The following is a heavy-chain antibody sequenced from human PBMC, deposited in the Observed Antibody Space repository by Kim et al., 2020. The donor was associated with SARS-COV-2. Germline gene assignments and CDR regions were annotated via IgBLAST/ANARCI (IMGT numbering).Heavy chain of an antibody. Sequence: GGSLRLSCAASGFTFSSYGMHWVRQAPGRGLEWVAVISYDGSNKYYADSVKGRFTISRDNSKNTLYLQVNSLRAEDTAVYYCAKDSVFGYYDSSGYLGY. CDR3: AKDSVFGYYDSSGYLGY. CDR2: ISYDGSNK. V-gene: IGHV3-30*18. D-gene: IGHD3-22*01. J-gene: IGHJ4*03. CDR1: GFTFSSYG.